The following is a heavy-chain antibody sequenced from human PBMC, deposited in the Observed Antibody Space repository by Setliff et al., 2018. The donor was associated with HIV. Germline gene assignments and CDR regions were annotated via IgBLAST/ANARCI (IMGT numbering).Heavy chain of an antibody. CDR3: ARSAYCSGGSCYSGAFDY. J-gene: IGHJ4*02. Sequence: SVKVSCKASGGTFSSYAISWVRQAPGQGLEWMGGIIPIFGTANYAQKFQGRVTITADESTSTVYMDLTSLRSEDTAVYYCARSAYCSGGSCYSGAFDYWGQGTLVTVSS. V-gene: IGHV1-69*13. CDR1: GGTFSSYA. D-gene: IGHD2-15*01. CDR2: IIPIFGTA.